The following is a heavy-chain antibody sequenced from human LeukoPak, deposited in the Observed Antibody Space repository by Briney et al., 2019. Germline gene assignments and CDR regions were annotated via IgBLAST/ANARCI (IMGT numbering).Heavy chain of an antibody. J-gene: IGHJ4*02. CDR2: IYTSGST. CDR1: GGSISSYY. V-gene: IGHV4-4*07. Sequence: SETLSLTCTVSGGSISSYYWSWIRQPAGKGLEWIGRIYTSGSTNYNPPLTSRVTMSVDTSKNQFSLKLSSVTAADTAVYYCASGQFGELSDWDQGTLVTVSA. D-gene: IGHD3-10*01. CDR3: ASGQFGELSD.